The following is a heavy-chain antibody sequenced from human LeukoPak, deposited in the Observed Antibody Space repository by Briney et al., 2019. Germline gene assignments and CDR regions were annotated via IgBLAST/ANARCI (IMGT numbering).Heavy chain of an antibody. CDR2: ISSSSSYI. Sequence: GGSLRLSCAASGVTFSNYSMNWVRQAPGKGLEWVSSISSSSSYIYYADSVKGRFTISRDNAKNSLYLQMNSLRAEDTAVYYCASYCSSTSCYAGFDYWGQGTLVTVSS. CDR1: GVTFSNYS. D-gene: IGHD2-2*01. V-gene: IGHV3-21*01. CDR3: ASYCSSTSCYAGFDY. J-gene: IGHJ4*02.